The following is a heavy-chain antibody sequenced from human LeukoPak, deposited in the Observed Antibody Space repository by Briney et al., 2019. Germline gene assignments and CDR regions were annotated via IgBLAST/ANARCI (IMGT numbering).Heavy chain of an antibody. CDR1: GFTFDDYA. J-gene: IGHJ4*02. CDR2: ISWNSGSI. V-gene: IGHV3-9*01. Sequence: GRSLRLSCAASGFTFDDYAMHWVRQAPGKGLEWVSGISWNSGSIGYADSVKGRFTISRDNAKNSLYLQMNSLRAEDTAIYYCAKLARATMVRGVIPDYWGQGTLVTVSS. D-gene: IGHD3-10*01. CDR3: AKLARATMVRGVIPDY.